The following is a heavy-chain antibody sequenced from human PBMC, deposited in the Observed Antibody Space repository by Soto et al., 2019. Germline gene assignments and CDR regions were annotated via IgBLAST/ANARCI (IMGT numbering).Heavy chain of an antibody. CDR3: ARLLYSSGYYRFDY. D-gene: IGHD3-22*01. Sequence: PSETLSLTCAVSGGSISSSNWWSWVRQPPGKGLEWIGEIYHSGSTNYNPSLKSRVTISVDKSKNQFSLKLSSVTAADTAVYYCARLLYSSGYYRFDYWGQGTLVTVSS. CDR1: GGSISSSNW. CDR2: IYHSGST. J-gene: IGHJ4*02. V-gene: IGHV4-4*02.